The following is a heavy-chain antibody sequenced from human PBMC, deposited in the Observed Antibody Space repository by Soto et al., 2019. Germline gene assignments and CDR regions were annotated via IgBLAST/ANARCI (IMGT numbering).Heavy chain of an antibody. CDR3: ARSAAIFGVVIIHYGMDV. D-gene: IGHD3-3*01. CDR1: GGSFSGYY. J-gene: IGHJ6*02. V-gene: IGHV4-34*01. Sequence: QVQLQQWGAGLLKPSETLSLTCAVYGGSFSGYYWSWIRQPPGKGLEWIGEINHSGSTNYNPSLKSRVTISVDTSENQFSLKLSSVTAADTAVYYCARSAAIFGVVIIHYGMDVWGQGTTVTVSS. CDR2: INHSGST.